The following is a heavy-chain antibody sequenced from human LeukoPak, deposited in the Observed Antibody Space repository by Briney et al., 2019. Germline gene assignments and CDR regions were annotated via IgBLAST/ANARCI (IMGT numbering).Heavy chain of an antibody. CDR3: ARRRKVGAGDAFDI. CDR2: VYYSGST. V-gene: IGHV4-59*08. CDR1: GDSINNYY. Sequence: PSETLSLTCTISGDSINNYYWNWIRQPPGKGLEWIGYVYYSGSTKYNPSLKSRGTISVDTPKNQFSLKLSSVTAADTAIYYCARRRKVGAGDAFDIWGQGTMVTVSS. D-gene: IGHD3-10*01. J-gene: IGHJ3*02.